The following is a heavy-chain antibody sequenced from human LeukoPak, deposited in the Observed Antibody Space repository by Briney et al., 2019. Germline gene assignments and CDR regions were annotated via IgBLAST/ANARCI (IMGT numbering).Heavy chain of an antibody. J-gene: IGHJ3*02. CDR2: IYYSGST. CDR3: ARRIYGSNAFDI. D-gene: IGHD3-10*01. Sequence: SETLSLTCTVSGGSISSYYWSWIRQPPGKGLEWIGSIYYSGSTYYNPSLKSRVTISVDTSKNQFSLKLSSVTAADTAVYYCARRIYGSNAFDIWGQGTMVTVSS. CDR1: GGSISSYY. V-gene: IGHV4-39*07.